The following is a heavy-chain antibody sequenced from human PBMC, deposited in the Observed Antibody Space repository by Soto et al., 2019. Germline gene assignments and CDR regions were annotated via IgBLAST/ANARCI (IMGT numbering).Heavy chain of an antibody. CDR1: GFTFNNYG. V-gene: IGHV3-30*18. Sequence: GGSLRLSCEASGFTFNNYGIHWVRQAPGKGLEWVAVILGDGSSTDYAASVKGRFTISRDNSRSTLFLQMTNLRADDSAVYPCVKGRYNSRWPNFDYCGKGALVTGSS. CDR3: VKGRYNSRWPNFDY. CDR2: ILGDGSST. J-gene: IGHJ4*02. D-gene: IGHD1-20*01.